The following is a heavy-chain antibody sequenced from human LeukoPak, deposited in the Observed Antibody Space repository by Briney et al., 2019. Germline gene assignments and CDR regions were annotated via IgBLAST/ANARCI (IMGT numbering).Heavy chain of an antibody. CDR1: GGSISSYY. CDR2: IYYSGST. CDR3: ARQLPGSPAYFDY. V-gene: IGHV4-59*08. Sequence: PSETLSLTCTVSGGSISSYYWSWIRQPPGKGLEWIGYIYYSGSTNYNPSLKSRVTISVDTSKNQFSLKLSSVTAADTAVYYCARQLPGSPAYFDYWGQGTLVTVSS. J-gene: IGHJ4*02. D-gene: IGHD1-1*01.